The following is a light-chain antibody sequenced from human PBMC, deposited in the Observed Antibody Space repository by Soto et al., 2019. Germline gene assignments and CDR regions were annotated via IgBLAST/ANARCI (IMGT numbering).Light chain of an antibody. CDR1: QSVSNNY. CDR2: GAS. V-gene: IGKV3-20*01. Sequence: EIVLTQSPGTVSLSPGERATLSCRASQSVSNNYLAWYQQKPGQAPRLLIYGASSRATGIPDRFSGSGSGTDFTLTISRLEPEDFALYYCQQYGSSPTFGQGTRLEIK. CDR3: QQYGSSPT. J-gene: IGKJ5*01.